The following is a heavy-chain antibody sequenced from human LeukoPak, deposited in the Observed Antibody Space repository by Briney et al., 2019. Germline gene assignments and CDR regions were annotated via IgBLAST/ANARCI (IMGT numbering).Heavy chain of an antibody. D-gene: IGHD5-24*01. CDR3: AKDIGDGYNYGVVSN. CDR1: GFTFDDYA. Sequence: GGSLRLSCAASGFTFDDYAMHWVRQAPGKGLEWVSLISWDGGSTYYADSVKGRLTISRDNSKNSLYLQMNSLRAEDTALYYCAKDIGDGYNYGVVSNWGQGTLVTVSS. CDR2: ISWDGGST. J-gene: IGHJ4*02. V-gene: IGHV3-43D*03.